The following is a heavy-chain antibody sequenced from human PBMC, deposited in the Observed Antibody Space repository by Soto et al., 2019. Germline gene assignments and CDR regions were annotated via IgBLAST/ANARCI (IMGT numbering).Heavy chain of an antibody. V-gene: IGHV3-23*01. D-gene: IGHD5-12*01. CDR1: GFKFSAFA. CDR3: ATSVGASGYEFY. J-gene: IGHJ4*02. CDR2: VSFSGNSP. Sequence: PGGSLRLSCAASGFKFSAFAMTWVRRVPGKGLEWVSSVSFSGNSPYYADAVKGRFTISKDNSNNTLYLQMNSLRDEDTAEYYCATSVGASGYEFYWGQGTLVTVSS.